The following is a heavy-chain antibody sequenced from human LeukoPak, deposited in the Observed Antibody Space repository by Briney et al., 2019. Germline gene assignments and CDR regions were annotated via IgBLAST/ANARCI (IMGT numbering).Heavy chain of an antibody. CDR1: GGSISSGDYY. V-gene: IGHV4-30-4*08. CDR2: IYYSGST. CDR3: ARDRWGSSGWYDDY. Sequence: PSQTLSLTCTVSGGSISSGDYYWSWIRQTPGKGLEWIGYIYYSGSTSYNPSLKSRVTISVDTSKNQFSLKLSSVTAADAAVYYCARDRWGSSGWYDDYWGQGTLVTVSS. D-gene: IGHD6-19*01. J-gene: IGHJ4*02.